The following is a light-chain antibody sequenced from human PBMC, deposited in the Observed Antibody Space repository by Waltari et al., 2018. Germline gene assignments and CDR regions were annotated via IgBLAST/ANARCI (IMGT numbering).Light chain of an antibody. Sequence: DIVLTQSPGTLSVPPGERASLSCRASQSVSRTLAWYQQKPGQAPRLLIYDASTRATGIPDRFSGSGFGTDFSLTISRLEPEDFAVYYCQKYGTLPATFGQGTTVEIK. CDR3: QKYGTLPAT. CDR2: DAS. J-gene: IGKJ1*01. V-gene: IGKV3-20*01. CDR1: QSVSRT.